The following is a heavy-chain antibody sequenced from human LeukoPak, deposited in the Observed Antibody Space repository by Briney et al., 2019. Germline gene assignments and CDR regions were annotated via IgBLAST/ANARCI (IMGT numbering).Heavy chain of an antibody. D-gene: IGHD2-15*01. CDR2: FDPEDGET. V-gene: IGHV1-24*01. Sequence: ASVKVSCKVSGYTLTELSMHWVRQAPGKGLEWRGGFDPEDGETIYAQKFQGRVTMTRDTSISTACMELSRLRADDTAVYYCARLRYCSGGSCYTISSWGQGTLVTVSS. CDR3: ARLRYCSGGSCYTISS. J-gene: IGHJ5*02. CDR1: GYTLTELS.